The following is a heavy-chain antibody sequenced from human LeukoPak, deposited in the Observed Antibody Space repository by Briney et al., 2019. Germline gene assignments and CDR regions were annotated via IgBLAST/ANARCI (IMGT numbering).Heavy chain of an antibody. CDR1: GGSISSSSYY. J-gene: IGHJ4*02. CDR3: ATGYSSSWSSDY. D-gene: IGHD6-13*01. V-gene: IGHV4-39*01. Sequence: SETLSLTCTVSGGSISSSSYYWGWIRQPPGKGLEWIGSIYYSGSTYYNPSLKSRVTISVDTSKNQFSLKLSSVTAADTAVYYCATGYSSSWSSDYWGQGTLVTVSS. CDR2: IYYSGST.